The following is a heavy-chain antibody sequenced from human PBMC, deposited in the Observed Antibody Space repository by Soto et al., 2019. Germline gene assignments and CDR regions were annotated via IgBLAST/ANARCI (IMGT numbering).Heavy chain of an antibody. Sequence: VQLRQSGPGLVKPSGTLSLTCAVSGGSISSSNWWTWVRQAPGKGLEWIGEIYHSGNTYYNPSLKGRVTQTVDKSNNQFSLKLNSVTAADTAVYYCATLPPRVVASLLPIPTWGQGTLVTVSS. CDR3: ATLPPRVVASLLPIPT. CDR2: IYHSGNT. D-gene: IGHD1-26*01. CDR1: GGSISSSNW. V-gene: IGHV4-4*02. J-gene: IGHJ5*02.